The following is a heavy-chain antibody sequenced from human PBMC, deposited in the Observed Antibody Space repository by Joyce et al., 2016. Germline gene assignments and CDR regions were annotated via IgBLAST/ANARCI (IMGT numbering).Heavy chain of an antibody. D-gene: IGHD3-16*01. Sequence: EVQLVESGGSLVKPGGSLRISCAASGFTFSDSSMSWFRQASGKGLEWVSAISGDSSYIFYADSVRDRFTVSRDNAKNSLYLQMYSLRVEDTAVFYCARGGIRYDYSMDVWGQGTTVTVSS. CDR2: ISGDSSYI. CDR1: GFTFSDSS. J-gene: IGHJ6*02. V-gene: IGHV3-21*02. CDR3: ARGGIRYDYSMDV.